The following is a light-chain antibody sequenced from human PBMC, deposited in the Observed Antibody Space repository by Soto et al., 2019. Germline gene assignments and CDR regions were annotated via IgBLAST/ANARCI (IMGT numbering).Light chain of an antibody. CDR2: GAS. CDR1: QDIRKY. J-gene: IGKJ3*01. CDR3: QRYDNLPPFT. V-gene: IGKV1-33*01. Sequence: DIQMTQSPSSLSASVGDRVTITCQASQDIRKYLNWYQQKPGRAPKLLIYGASNLETGVPPRFSGSGYGTDFTFTISSLQPEDLATYYCQRYDNLPPFTFGPGTKVAIK.